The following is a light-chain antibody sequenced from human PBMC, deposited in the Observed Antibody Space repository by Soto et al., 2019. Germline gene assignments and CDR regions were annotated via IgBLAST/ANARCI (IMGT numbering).Light chain of an antibody. CDR2: LGS. Sequence: DIVVTQSTLSLPVTPGEPASISCRSSQSLLHSNGYNYLDWYLQKPGQSPQLLIYLGSNRASGVPARFSGSGSGTEFTLTISSLQSEDFAVYYCHQYNHWLTWTFGQGTKVDIK. CDR1: QSLLHSNGYNY. CDR3: HQYNHWLTWT. V-gene: IGKV2-28*01. J-gene: IGKJ1*01.